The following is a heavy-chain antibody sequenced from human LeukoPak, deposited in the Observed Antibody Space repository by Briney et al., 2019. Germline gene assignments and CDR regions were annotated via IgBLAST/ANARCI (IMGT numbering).Heavy chain of an antibody. CDR3: AAGGGWDPSFGVVTHIDA. Sequence: GGSLRLSCVTSGFTFSGYWMHWVRQGPEKGLELVSRIDNDGHGIIYADSVKGRFTTSRDNVKNTLYLQMISLRVEDTAVYYCAAGGGWDPSFGVVTHIDAWGKGTTVVVS. J-gene: IGHJ6*03. V-gene: IGHV3-74*01. CDR2: IDNDGHGI. CDR1: GFTFSGYW. D-gene: IGHD3-3*01.